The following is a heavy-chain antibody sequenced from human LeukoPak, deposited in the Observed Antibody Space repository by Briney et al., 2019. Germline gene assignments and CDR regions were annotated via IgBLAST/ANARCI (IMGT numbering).Heavy chain of an antibody. CDR3: ARESSLLAGYYDFWSGQGNFDY. J-gene: IGHJ4*02. D-gene: IGHD3-3*01. V-gene: IGHV1-18*01. CDR2: ISAYNGNT. Sequence: ASVKVSCKASGYTFTSYGISWVRQAPGQGLEWMGWISAYNGNTNYAQKLQGRVTMTTDTSTSTAYMELRSLRSDDTAVYYCARESSLLAGYYDFWSGQGNFDYWGQGTLVTVSS. CDR1: GYTFTSYG.